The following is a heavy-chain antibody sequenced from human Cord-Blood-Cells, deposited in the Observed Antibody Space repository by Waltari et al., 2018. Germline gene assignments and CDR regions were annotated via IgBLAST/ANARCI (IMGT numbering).Heavy chain of an antibody. CDR1: GGSISSYY. Sequence: QVQLQESGPGLVKPSETLSLTCTVSGGSISSYYWSWIRQPPGKGLEWIGYIYYSGSTNYNPSLKSRVTISVDTSKNQFSLKLSSVTAADTAVYYCARGPTVTPSYFDYWGQGTLVTVSS. V-gene: IGHV4-59*01. J-gene: IGHJ4*02. CDR3: ARGPTVTPSYFDY. CDR2: IYYSGST. D-gene: IGHD4-4*01.